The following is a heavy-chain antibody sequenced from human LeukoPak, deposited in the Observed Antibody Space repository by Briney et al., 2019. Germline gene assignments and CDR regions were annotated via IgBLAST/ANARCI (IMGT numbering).Heavy chain of an antibody. Sequence: GGSLRLSCAASGFTFSTYWMSWVRQAPGKGLERVANVNLDGSEKYYVDSVKGRFTVSRDNTKNSLYLQLNSLGAEDTAVYYCATRYCTIPACRASSYHCMDNWGKGTTVTVSS. V-gene: IGHV3-7*01. J-gene: IGHJ6*03. CDR3: ATRYCTIPACRASSYHCMDN. CDR2: VNLDGSEK. CDR1: GFTFSTYW. D-gene: IGHD2-8*01.